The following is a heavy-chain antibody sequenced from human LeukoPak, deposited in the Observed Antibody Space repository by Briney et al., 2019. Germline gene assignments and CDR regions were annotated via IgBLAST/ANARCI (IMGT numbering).Heavy chain of an antibody. D-gene: IGHD5-24*01. CDR3: ARDFGRDGYNYEDY. Sequence: ASVKVSCKASGFTFTSSAVQWVRQARGQRLEWIGWIVVGSGNTNYAQKFQERVTITTDTSTSTAYMELRSLRSDDTAVYYCARDFGRDGYNYEDYWGQGTLVTVSS. V-gene: IGHV1-58*01. CDR1: GFTFTSSA. CDR2: IVVGSGNT. J-gene: IGHJ4*02.